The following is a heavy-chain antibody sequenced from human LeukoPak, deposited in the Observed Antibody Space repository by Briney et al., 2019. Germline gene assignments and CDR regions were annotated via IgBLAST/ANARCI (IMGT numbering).Heavy chain of an antibody. Sequence: GGSLRLSCAASGFTVSTSYMSWVRQAPGKGLEWVSVVYADGSTYYADSVKGRFSISRDNSKNTLFLQMSSLRAEDTAVYYCARDSLVGAGLGRYFDYWGQGSLVTVSS. CDR1: GFTVSTSY. CDR2: VYADGST. J-gene: IGHJ4*02. CDR3: ARDSLVGAGLGRYFDY. D-gene: IGHD1-26*01. V-gene: IGHV3-66*02.